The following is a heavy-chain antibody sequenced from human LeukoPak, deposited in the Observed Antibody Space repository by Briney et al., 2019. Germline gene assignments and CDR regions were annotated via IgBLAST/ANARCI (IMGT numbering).Heavy chain of an antibody. D-gene: IGHD6-19*01. CDR3: ARVPAYSSGWYFGDY. CDR1: GYSFTSYW. J-gene: IGHJ4*02. Sequence: GESLKISCKGSGYSFTSYWIGWVRQMPGKGLEWMGIIYPGDSDTRYSPSFQGQVTISADKSISTAYLQWSSLKASDTAMYYCARVPAYSSGWYFGDYWGQGTLVTVSS. V-gene: IGHV5-51*01. CDR2: IYPGDSDT.